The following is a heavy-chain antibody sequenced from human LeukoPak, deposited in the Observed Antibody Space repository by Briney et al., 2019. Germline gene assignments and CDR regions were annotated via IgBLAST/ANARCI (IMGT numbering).Heavy chain of an antibody. V-gene: IGHV3-7*01. Sequence: GGSLRLSCAASGFTFSDFWMSWVRQAPGKGLERVANIKEDGSEKYYVDSVNGRFTISRDNAKNSVYLQMNSLRAEDTAVYYCTRIMNSSPDYWGQGTLVTVSS. CDR3: TRIMNSSPDY. D-gene: IGHD6-13*01. CDR2: IKEDGSEK. CDR1: GFTFSDFW. J-gene: IGHJ4*02.